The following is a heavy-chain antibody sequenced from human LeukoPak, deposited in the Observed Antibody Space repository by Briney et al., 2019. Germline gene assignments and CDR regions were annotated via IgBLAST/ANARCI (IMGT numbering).Heavy chain of an antibody. CDR2: INHSGST. CDR3: ARKAWDY. J-gene: IGHJ4*02. Sequence: SETLSLTCAVYGGSFSGYYWSWIRQPPGKGLEWIGEINHSGSTNYNPSLKSRVTISVDTSKNQFSLKLSSVTAADTAVYYCARKAWDYWGQGTLVTVSS. V-gene: IGHV4-34*01. CDR1: GGSFSGYY.